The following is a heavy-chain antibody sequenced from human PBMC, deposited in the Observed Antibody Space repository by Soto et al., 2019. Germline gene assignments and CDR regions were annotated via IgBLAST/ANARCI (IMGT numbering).Heavy chain of an antibody. Sequence: EVQLVESGGGLVQPGGSLRLSCAASGFTFSRYSMNWVRQAPGKVLEWVSYISSSSSTIYYADSVKGLFTISRDNAKNSLYLQMNSLRDEDTAVYDFARVIMYVWCQGTTVTVSS. CDR1: GFTFSRYS. CDR2: ISSSSSTI. J-gene: IGHJ6*02. V-gene: IGHV3-48*02. CDR3: ARVIMYV.